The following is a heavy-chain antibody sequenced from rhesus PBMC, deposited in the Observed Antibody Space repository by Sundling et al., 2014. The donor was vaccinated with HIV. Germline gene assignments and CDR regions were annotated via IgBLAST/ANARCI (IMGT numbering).Heavy chain of an antibody. D-gene: IGHD3-28*01. V-gene: IGHV4-80*01. CDR1: GASISSYW. J-gene: IGHJ4*01. Sequence: QVQLQESGPGLVKPSETLSLTCTVSGASISSYWWSWIRQPPGKGLEWIGEINGNSGSTNYNPSLKSRVTISRDTSKNQVSLTLSSVTAADTAVYYCAMGGTYYYETGRLDYLGQGVLVTVSS. CDR2: INGNSGST. CDR3: AMGGTYYYETGRLDY.